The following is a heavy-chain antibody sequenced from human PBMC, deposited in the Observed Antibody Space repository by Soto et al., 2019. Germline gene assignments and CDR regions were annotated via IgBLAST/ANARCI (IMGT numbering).Heavy chain of an antibody. D-gene: IGHD3-16*01. CDR3: ARGGFWFHP. V-gene: IGHV6-1*01. CDR2: LYYRSKLYN. Sequence: SKTLSLPYANSEDIVASNSYAWNCISQSPSRGVEWLGRLYYRSKLYNYYAVSVKSRITIIPDTSKNQFSLQLNSVTPVDTAVHYCARGGFWFHPWGRRTLVTVSS. J-gene: IGHJ5*02. CDR1: EDIVASNSYA.